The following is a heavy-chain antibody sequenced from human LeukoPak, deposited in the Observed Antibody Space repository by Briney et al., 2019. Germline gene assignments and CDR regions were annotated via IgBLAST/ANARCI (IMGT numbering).Heavy chain of an antibody. Sequence: SETLSLTCTVSGGSISSSSYYWGWIRQPPGKGLEWIGSIYYSGSTYYNPSLKSRVTISVDTSKNQFSLKLSSVTAADTAVYYCARGQYSGSGSYIDYWGQGTLVTVSS. V-gene: IGHV4-39*07. J-gene: IGHJ4*02. CDR1: GGSISSSSYY. D-gene: IGHD3-10*01. CDR2: IYYSGST. CDR3: ARGQYSGSGSYIDY.